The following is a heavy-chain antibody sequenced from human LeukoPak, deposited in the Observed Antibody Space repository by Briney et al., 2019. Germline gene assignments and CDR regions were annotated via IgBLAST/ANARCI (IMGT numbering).Heavy chain of an antibody. J-gene: IGHJ6*02. CDR2: IWYDGSNK. CDR1: GFTFSSYA. CDR3: ARESVVVVPPLYGMDV. V-gene: IGHV3-33*08. D-gene: IGHD2-2*01. Sequence: GGSLRLSCAASGFTFSSYAMSWVRQAPGKGLEWVAVIWYDGSNKYYADSVKGRFTISRDNSKNTLYLQMNSLRAEDTAVYYCARESVVVVPPLYGMDVWGQGTTVTVSS.